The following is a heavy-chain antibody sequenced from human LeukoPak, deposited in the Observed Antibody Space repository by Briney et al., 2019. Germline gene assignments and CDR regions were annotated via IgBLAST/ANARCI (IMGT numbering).Heavy chain of an antibody. D-gene: IGHD6-13*01. CDR1: GGTFSSYA. J-gene: IGHJ4*02. CDR3: ATPSGGIAAALDY. CDR2: IIPIFGTA. Sequence: SVKVSCKASGGTFSSYAISWVRQAPGQGLEWMGGIIPIFGTANYAQKFQGRVTITADKSTSTAYMELSSLRSEDTAVYYCATPSGGIAAALDYWGQGTLVTVSS. V-gene: IGHV1-69*06.